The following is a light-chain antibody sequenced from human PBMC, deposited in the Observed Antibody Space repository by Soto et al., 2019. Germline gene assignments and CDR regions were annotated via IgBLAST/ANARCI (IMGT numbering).Light chain of an antibody. CDR2: DAS. V-gene: IGKV3-15*01. Sequence: EIVMTQSPATLSVSPGERATLSCRASQSVNSNLAWYQQKPGQAPRLLIYDASTRATGIPARFSGSGSGTEFALTLSSPQSEDFAIYYCQQYNNWPYTFGQGTKLEIK. CDR3: QQYNNWPYT. CDR1: QSVNSN. J-gene: IGKJ2*01.